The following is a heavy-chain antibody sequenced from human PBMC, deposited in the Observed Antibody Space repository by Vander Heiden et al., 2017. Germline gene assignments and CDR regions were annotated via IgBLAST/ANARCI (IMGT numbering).Heavy chain of an antibody. J-gene: IGHJ5*02. Sequence: EVQLVESGGGLVKPGGSLRLSCAASGFTFSNAWMSWVRQAPGKGLEWVGRIKSKTDGGTTDYAAPVKGRFTISRDDSKNTLYLQMNSLKTEDTAVYYCTTEESITIFGVVICPWGQGTLVTVSS. D-gene: IGHD3-3*01. V-gene: IGHV3-15*01. CDR1: GFTFSNAW. CDR3: TTEESITIFGVVICP. CDR2: IKSKTDGGTT.